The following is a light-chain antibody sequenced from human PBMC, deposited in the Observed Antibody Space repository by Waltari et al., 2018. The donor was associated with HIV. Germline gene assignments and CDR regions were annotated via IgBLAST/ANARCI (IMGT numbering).Light chain of an antibody. CDR2: EGS. CDR3: CSYAGSFVV. J-gene: IGLJ2*01. Sequence: QSALTQPASVSGSPGQSITIPCTATSSAVGIYNLVSWYQQNPGKAPKLMIYEGSKRPSGVSNRFSGSKSGNTASLTISVLQAEDEAHYYCCSYAGSFVVFGGGTKLTVL. CDR1: SSAVGIYNL. V-gene: IGLV2-23*01.